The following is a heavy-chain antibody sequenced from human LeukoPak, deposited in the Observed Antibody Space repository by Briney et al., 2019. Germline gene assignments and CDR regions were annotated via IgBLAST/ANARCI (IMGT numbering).Heavy chain of an antibody. CDR2: ISSSSSYI. CDR3: AKRGAVAATDY. V-gene: IGHV3-21*04. CDR1: GFTFSSYS. J-gene: IGHJ4*02. D-gene: IGHD6-19*01. Sequence: GGSLRLSCAASGFTFSSYSMNWVRQAPGKGLEWVSSISSSSSYIFYADSVKGRFTISRDNAKNSLYLQMNSLRAEDTAVYYCAKRGAVAATDYWGQGTLVTVSS.